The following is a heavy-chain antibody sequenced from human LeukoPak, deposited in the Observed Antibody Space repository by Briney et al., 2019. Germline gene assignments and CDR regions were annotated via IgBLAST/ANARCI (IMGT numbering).Heavy chain of an antibody. CDR1: GGSISSYY. CDR2: IYYSGST. Sequence: SETLSLTCTVSGGSISSYYWSWIRQPPGKGLEWIGYIYYSGSTNYNPSLKSRVTISADASKSQFSLKLSSVTAADTAVYYCARDRGYSDYWGQGTLVTVSS. J-gene: IGHJ4*02. V-gene: IGHV4-59*01. CDR3: ARDRGYSDY.